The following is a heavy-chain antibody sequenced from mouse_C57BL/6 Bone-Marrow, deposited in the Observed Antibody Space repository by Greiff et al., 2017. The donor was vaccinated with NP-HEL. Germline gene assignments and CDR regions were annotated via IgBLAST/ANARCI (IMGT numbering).Heavy chain of an antibody. J-gene: IGHJ3*01. CDR1: GFTFSSYT. Sequence: LVESGGGLVKPGGSLKLSCAASGFTFSSYTMSWVRQTPEKRLEWVATISSGGSYTYYPDSGMGRFTISRDNAKNTLYLQMSSLKSEDTAMYYCTRGPPWFAYWGQGTLVTVSA. D-gene: IGHD6-1*01. CDR3: TRGPPWFAY. CDR2: ISSGGSYT. V-gene: IGHV5-6-4*01.